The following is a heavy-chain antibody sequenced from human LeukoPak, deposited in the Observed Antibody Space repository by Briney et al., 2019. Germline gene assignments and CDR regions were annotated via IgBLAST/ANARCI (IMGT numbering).Heavy chain of an antibody. CDR3: ARGAGAFFDN. D-gene: IGHD1-26*01. Sequence: GGSLRLSCEASRLTISSYGMTWLRQAPGKGLEWVAYIKEDGSGNFYVGSVKGRFTISRDNARKSVYLQMNSLRVEDTAVYYCARGAGAFFDNWGQGTLVTVSS. CDR1: RLTISSYG. CDR2: IKEDGSGN. J-gene: IGHJ4*02. V-gene: IGHV3-7*01.